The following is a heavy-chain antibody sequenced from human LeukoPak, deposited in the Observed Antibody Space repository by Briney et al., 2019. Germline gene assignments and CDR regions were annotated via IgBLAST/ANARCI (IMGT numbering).Heavy chain of an antibody. Sequence: PGGSLRLSCAASGFTFSSYGMHWVRQAPGKGLEWVAFIRYDGSNKYYADSVKGRFTISRDNSKNTLYLQMNSLRSEDTAVYYCARELIITMVRGVIVSYYYYMDVWGKGTTVTISS. V-gene: IGHV3-30*02. D-gene: IGHD3-10*01. CDR2: IRYDGSNK. J-gene: IGHJ6*03. CDR3: ARELIITMVRGVIVSYYYYMDV. CDR1: GFTFSSYG.